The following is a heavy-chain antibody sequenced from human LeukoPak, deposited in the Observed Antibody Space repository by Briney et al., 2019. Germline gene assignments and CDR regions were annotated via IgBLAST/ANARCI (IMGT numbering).Heavy chain of an antibody. J-gene: IGHJ3*02. CDR3: AREVDTAMVGGAFDI. D-gene: IGHD5-18*01. V-gene: IGHV3-11*01. CDR2: ISSSGSTI. Sequence: GGSLRLSCAAYGFTFSDYYMSWIRQAPGKGLEWVSYISSSGSTIYYADSVKGRFTISRDNAKNSLYLQMNSLRAEDTAVYYCAREVDTAMVGGAFDIWGQGTMVTVSS. CDR1: GFTFSDYY.